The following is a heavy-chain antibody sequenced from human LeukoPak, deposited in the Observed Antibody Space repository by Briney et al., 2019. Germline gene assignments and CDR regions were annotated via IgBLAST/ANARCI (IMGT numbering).Heavy chain of an antibody. CDR1: GFTFINYW. V-gene: IGHV3-74*01. Sequence: PGGSLRLSCAASGFTFINYWMHWVRQAPGEGLVWVSHINNDGSTTTYADSVKGRFTFSRDNAKNTLYLHVNSLRAEDTAVYYCARGGFCSGADCRGSFDYWGQGSLVTVSS. CDR2: INNDGSTT. D-gene: IGHD2-15*01. CDR3: ARGGFCSGADCRGSFDY. J-gene: IGHJ4*02.